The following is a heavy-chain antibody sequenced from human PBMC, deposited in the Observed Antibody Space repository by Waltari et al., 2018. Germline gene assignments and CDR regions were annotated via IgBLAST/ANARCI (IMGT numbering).Heavy chain of an antibody. CDR2: IYTNGNT. J-gene: IGHJ4*02. CDR1: DFLVSRNY. CDR3: AGWRKGGSGFSY. Sequence: VQMVESRGGLIPPGGSLRLSRAASDFLVSRNYITWVRQAPGKGLEWVSVIYTNGNTFSVDSLMGRFTISRDSSSNSLHLQMHNLRTEDTCVYFCAGWRKGGSGFSYWGRGTLVTVSS. D-gene: IGHD3-22*01. V-gene: IGHV3-53*01.